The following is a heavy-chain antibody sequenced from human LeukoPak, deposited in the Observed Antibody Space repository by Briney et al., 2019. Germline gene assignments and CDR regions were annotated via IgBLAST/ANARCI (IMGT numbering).Heavy chain of an antibody. J-gene: IGHJ4*02. Sequence: GGSLRLSCAASGFTFSSYEMNWVRQAPGKGLEWVSYISSSGSTIYYADSVKGRFTISRDNAKNSLYLQINSLRAEDTAVYYCARSHCSGGSCYWGEYWGQGTLVTVSS. V-gene: IGHV3-48*03. D-gene: IGHD2-15*01. CDR1: GFTFSSYE. CDR2: ISSSGSTI. CDR3: ARSHCSGGSCYWGEY.